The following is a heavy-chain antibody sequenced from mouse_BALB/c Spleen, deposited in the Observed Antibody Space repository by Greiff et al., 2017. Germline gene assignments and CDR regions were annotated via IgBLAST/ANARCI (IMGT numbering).Heavy chain of an antibody. V-gene: IGHV5-6-5*01. J-gene: IGHJ1*01. CDR3: ARSTMITTRESYFDV. D-gene: IGHD2-4*01. Sequence: EVMLVESGGGLVKPGGSLKLSCAASGFTFSSYAMSWVRQTPEKRLEWVASISSGGSTYYPDSVKGRFTISRDNARNILYLQMSSLRSEDTAMYYCARSTMITTRESYFDVWGAGTTVTVSS. CDR1: GFTFSSYA. CDR2: ISSGGST.